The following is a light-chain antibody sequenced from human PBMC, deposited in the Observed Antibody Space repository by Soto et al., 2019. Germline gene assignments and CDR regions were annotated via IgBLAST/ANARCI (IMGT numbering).Light chain of an antibody. CDR2: DAS. CDR1: QTITNW. Sequence: DIQMSQSPSILSASVGYRVHITCLASQTITNWLSWYQQKPWKAPRLLIYDASSLESWVPSRFSGSGSGTEFTLTIRSLQPEDFATYYCQQSYSTPPWTFGQGNKVDIK. V-gene: IGKV1-5*01. J-gene: IGKJ1*01. CDR3: QQSYSTPPWT.